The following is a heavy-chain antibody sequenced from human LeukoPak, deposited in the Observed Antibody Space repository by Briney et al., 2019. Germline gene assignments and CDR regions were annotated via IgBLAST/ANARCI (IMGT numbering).Heavy chain of an antibody. CDR2: INPNSGGT. D-gene: IGHD3-10*01. CDR3: ARDRHYYGSGSYYNEFDY. V-gene: IGHV1-2*02. CDR1: GYTFTGYY. J-gene: IGHJ4*02. Sequence: ASVKVSCKASGYTFTGYYMHWVRQAPGQGLEWMGWINPNSGGTNYAQKFHGRVTMTRDTSISTAYMELSRLRSDDTAVYYCARDRHYYGSGSYYNEFDYWGQGTLVTVSS.